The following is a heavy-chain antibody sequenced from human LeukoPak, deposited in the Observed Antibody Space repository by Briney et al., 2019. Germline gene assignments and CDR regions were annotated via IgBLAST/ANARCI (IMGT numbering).Heavy chain of an antibody. D-gene: IGHD1-14*01. CDR3: AKGPGPQPYYFDY. V-gene: IGHV3-23*01. CDR1: GFTFSSYA. J-gene: IGHJ4*02. Sequence: GRSLRLSCAASGFTFSSYAMSWVRQAPGKGLEWVSAISGSGGSTYYADSVKGRFTISRDNSKNTLYLQMNSLRAEDTAVYYCAKGPGPQPYYFDYWGQGTLVTVSS. CDR2: ISGSGGST.